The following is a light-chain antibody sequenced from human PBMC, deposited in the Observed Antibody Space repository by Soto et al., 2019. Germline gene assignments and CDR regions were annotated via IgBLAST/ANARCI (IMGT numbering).Light chain of an antibody. CDR2: GNS. Sequence: QSVLTQPPSVSGAPGQRVTISCTGSSSNIGAGYDVHWYQQLPGTAPKLLIYGNSNRPSGVPHRFSGSKSGTSASLAITGLQAEDEADYYCQSYDSSLSGYVFGTGTKVTVL. J-gene: IGLJ1*01. CDR3: QSYDSSLSGYV. CDR1: SSNIGAGYD. V-gene: IGLV1-40*01.